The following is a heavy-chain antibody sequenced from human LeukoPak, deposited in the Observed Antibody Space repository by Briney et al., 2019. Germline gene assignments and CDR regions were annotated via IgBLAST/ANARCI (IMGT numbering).Heavy chain of an antibody. Sequence: GGSLRLSCAASGFTFSSYGMHWVRQAPGKGLKWVAVISYDGSNKYYADSVKGRFTISRDDSKNTLYLQMNSLRAEDTAVYYCAKDPHRSGWYVSYFDYWGQGTLVTVSS. CDR3: AKDPHRSGWYVSYFDY. D-gene: IGHD6-19*01. J-gene: IGHJ4*02. CDR2: ISYDGSNK. CDR1: GFTFSSYG. V-gene: IGHV3-30*18.